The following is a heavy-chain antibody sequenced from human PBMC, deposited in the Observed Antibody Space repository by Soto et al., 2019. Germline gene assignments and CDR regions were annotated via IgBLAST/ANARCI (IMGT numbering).Heavy chain of an antibody. CDR1: GFTFSSYA. D-gene: IGHD3-10*01. CDR3: ARERTFTMVRGFDY. J-gene: IGHJ4*02. V-gene: IGHV3-30-3*01. Sequence: QVQLVESGGGVVQPGRSLRLSCAASGFTFSSYAMHWVRQAPGKGLEWVAVISYDGSNKYYADSVKGRFTISRDNSKNTLYLQMNSLRAEDTAVYYCARERTFTMVRGFDYWGQGILVTVSS. CDR2: ISYDGSNK.